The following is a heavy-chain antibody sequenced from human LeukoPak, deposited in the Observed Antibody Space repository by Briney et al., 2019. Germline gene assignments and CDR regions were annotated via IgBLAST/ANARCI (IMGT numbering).Heavy chain of an antibody. CDR3: ARSPTEPFCFDS. V-gene: IGHV3-23*01. Sequence: GGSLRLSCAASGFTFSNSIMSWVRQAPGRGLEWVSTITSGGITNYADSVKGRFTISRDNSKNTLYLQMNSLRTEDTAIYYCARSPTEPFCFDSWGQGTLVTVSS. CDR1: GFTFSNSI. D-gene: IGHD4-17*01. CDR2: ITSGGIT. J-gene: IGHJ4*02.